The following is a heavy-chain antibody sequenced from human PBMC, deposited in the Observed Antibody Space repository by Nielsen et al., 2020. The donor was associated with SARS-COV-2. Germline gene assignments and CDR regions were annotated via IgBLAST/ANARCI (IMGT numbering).Heavy chain of an antibody. D-gene: IGHD6-13*01. CDR1: GYTFTSYA. J-gene: IGHJ6*02. Sequence: ASVKVSCKASGYTFTSYAMHWVRQAPGQRLEWMGWISAYNGNTNYAQKLQGRVTMTTDTSTSTAYMELRSLRSDDTAVYYCASNIAAAGTIRGYYGMDVWGQGTTVTVSS. CDR2: ISAYNGNT. V-gene: IGHV1-18*01. CDR3: ASNIAAAGTIRGYYGMDV.